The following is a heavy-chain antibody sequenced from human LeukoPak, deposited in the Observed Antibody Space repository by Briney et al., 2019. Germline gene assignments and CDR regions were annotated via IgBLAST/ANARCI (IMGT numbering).Heavy chain of an antibody. CDR1: GFTFSNFW. D-gene: IGHD3-10*01. CDR3: ARGMTYYHGSGKFDY. J-gene: IGHJ4*02. V-gene: IGHV3-74*01. Sequence: PGGSLRLSCAVSGFTFSNFWMHWVCQTPGKGLVWVSRINTDGSYTDYADSVKGRFTISRDNAKNTLYLQMNSLRAEDMAVYYCARGMTYYHGSGKFDYWGQGTLVTVSS. CDR2: INTDGSYT.